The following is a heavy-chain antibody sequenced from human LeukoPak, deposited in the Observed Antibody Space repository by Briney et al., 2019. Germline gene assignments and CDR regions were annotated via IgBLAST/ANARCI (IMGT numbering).Heavy chain of an antibody. CDR2: TSSSSSYI. D-gene: IGHD3-3*01. CDR3: ARVDDDLDAFDL. V-gene: IGHV3-21*01. CDR1: GFTFNSYS. J-gene: IGHJ3*01. Sequence: GGSLRLSCTASGFTFNSYSMNWVRQAPGKGLEWVSSTSSSSSYIYYADSVKGRFTISRDNAKNSLFLQLSSLRSEDTAVYFCARVDDDLDAFDLWGQGTLVTVSS.